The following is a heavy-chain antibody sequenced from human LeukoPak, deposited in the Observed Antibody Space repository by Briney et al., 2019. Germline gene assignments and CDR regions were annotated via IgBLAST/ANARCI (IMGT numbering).Heavy chain of an antibody. CDR3: ARDVVTFGGVIAPPDY. V-gene: IGHV3-11*05. Sequence: PGGSLRLSCAASGFTFSDYYMSWIRQAPGKGLEWVSYISSSSSYTNYADPVKGRFTISRDNAKNSLYLQMNSLRAEDTAVYYCARDVVTFGGVIAPPDYWGQGTLVTVSS. CDR2: ISSSSSYT. D-gene: IGHD3-16*02. CDR1: GFTFSDYY. J-gene: IGHJ4*02.